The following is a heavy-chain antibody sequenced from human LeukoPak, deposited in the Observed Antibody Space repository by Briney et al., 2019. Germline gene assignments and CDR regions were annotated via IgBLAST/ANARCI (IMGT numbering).Heavy chain of an antibody. J-gene: IGHJ4*02. V-gene: IGHV3-48*03. CDR1: GFAFRTYE. Sequence: GGSLRLSCAASGFAFRTYEMNWVRQAPGKGLEWVSYISSSGSTIYYADSVTGRFTISRDNAKNSLYLQMNSLRAEDTAVYYCAREGAAAGRPFDYWGQGTLVTVSS. CDR3: AREGAAAGRPFDY. D-gene: IGHD6-13*01. CDR2: ISSSGSTI.